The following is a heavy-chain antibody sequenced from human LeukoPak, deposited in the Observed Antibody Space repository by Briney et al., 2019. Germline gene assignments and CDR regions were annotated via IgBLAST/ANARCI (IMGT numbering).Heavy chain of an antibody. D-gene: IGHD5-12*01. V-gene: IGHV1-46*01. J-gene: IGHJ4*02. CDR3: ARDRRGYDFRHKYFDY. CDR1: GYTFTTYY. Sequence: ASVKVSCKASGYTFTTYYMHWMRQAPGQGPEWMGIINPRGGSTDNAQKFQGRITMTSDTSTRTVYMELNSLRSDNTAVYYCARDRRGYDFRHKYFDYWGQGTLVTVSS. CDR2: INPRGGST.